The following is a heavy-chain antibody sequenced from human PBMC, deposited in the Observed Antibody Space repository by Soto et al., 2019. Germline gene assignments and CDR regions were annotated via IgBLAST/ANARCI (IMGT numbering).Heavy chain of an antibody. CDR3: ARYDDDYGDYVEGGVFDY. V-gene: IGHV4-59*01. J-gene: IGHJ4*02. CDR2: IYYSGST. Sequence: SETLSLTCTVSGGSISSYYWSWIRQPPGKGLEWIGYIYYSGSTNYNPSLKSRVTISVDTSKNQFSLKLSSVTAADTAVYYCARYDDDYGDYVEGGVFDYWGQGTLVTVSS. D-gene: IGHD4-17*01. CDR1: GGSISSYY.